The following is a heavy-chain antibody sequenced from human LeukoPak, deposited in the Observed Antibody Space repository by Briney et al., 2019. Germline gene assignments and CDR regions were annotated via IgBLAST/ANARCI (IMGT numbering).Heavy chain of an antibody. CDR1: GFTFSSYW. D-gene: IGHD7-27*01. V-gene: IGHV3-7*01. Sequence: GGSLRLSCAASGFTFSSYWMSWVRQAPGKGLEWVANIKQDGSEKYYVDSVKGRFTISRDNAKNSLYLQMNSLRAEDTAVYYCARDGTGDHDYYYYYMDVWGKGTTVTVSS. CDR3: ARDGTGDHDYYYYYMDV. J-gene: IGHJ6*03. CDR2: IKQDGSEK.